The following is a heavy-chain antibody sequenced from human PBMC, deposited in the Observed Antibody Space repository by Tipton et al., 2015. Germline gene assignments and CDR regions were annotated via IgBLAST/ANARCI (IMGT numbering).Heavy chain of an antibody. CDR1: GSSVTSNNYF. Sequence: TLSLTCSVSGSSVTSNNYFWSWIRQPPGKGLEWLGYIFHSGSTSYNPSLRSRVFISIDTSKNQFSLKLNSVTAADTAVYYCARGGAGYYYDSVGYLSWGQGTLVTVSS. CDR3: ARGGAGYYYDSVGYLS. J-gene: IGHJ5*02. D-gene: IGHD3-22*01. V-gene: IGHV4-61*01. CDR2: IFHSGST.